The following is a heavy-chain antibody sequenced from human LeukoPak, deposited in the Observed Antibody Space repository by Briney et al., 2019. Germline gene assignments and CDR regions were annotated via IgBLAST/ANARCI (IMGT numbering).Heavy chain of an antibody. CDR3: ARDGPLSPKGRAAAGTAVDY. J-gene: IGHJ4*02. D-gene: IGHD6-13*01. CDR2: IIPILGIA. V-gene: IGHV1-69*04. CDR1: GGTFSSYA. Sequence: SVKVSCKASGGTFSSYAISWVRQAPGQGLEWMGRIIPILGIANYAQKFQGRVTITADESTSTAYMELSSLRSEDTAVYYCARDGPLSPKGRAAAGTAVDYWGQGTLVTVSS.